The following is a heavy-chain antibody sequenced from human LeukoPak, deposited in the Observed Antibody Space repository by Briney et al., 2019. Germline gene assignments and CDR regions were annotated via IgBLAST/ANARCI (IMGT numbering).Heavy chain of an antibody. CDR2: IIPIFGTA. V-gene: IGHV1-69*13. D-gene: IGHD1-26*01. CDR3: ARSLVSRSYQSGNFGY. J-gene: IGHJ4*02. CDR1: GGTFSSYA. Sequence: VASVKVSCKASGGTFSSYAISWVRQAPGQGLEWMGGIIPIFGTANYARKFQGRVTITADESTSTAYMELSSLRSEDTAVYYCARSLVSRSYQSGNFGYWGQGTLVTVSS.